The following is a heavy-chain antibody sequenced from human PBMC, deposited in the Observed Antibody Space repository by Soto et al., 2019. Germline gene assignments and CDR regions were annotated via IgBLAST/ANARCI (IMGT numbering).Heavy chain of an antibody. Sequence: LSLTCSVSGGSINSSSYFWCWVRQPPGKGLEWIGSIYYSGSTYYNPSLRSRVTISVDTSKNQFSLKLSSVTAADTAVFYCARHYSSGSRNWFDPWGQGTLVTVSS. CDR1: GGSINSSSYF. CDR3: ARHYSSGSRNWFDP. CDR2: IYYSGST. J-gene: IGHJ5*02. V-gene: IGHV4-39*01. D-gene: IGHD6-19*01.